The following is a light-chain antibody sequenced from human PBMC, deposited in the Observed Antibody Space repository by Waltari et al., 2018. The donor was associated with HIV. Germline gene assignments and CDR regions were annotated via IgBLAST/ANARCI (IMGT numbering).Light chain of an antibody. CDR2: GTT. CDR3: LLYYGGAWV. J-gene: IGLJ3*02. CDR1: TGAVSRGSS. V-gene: IGLV7-43*01. Sequence: QTVVTREPSLTVSPGGPVTLPCASITGAVSRGSSPNWFQQKPGHAPRALIYGTTNKHSWTPARFSGSLLGGKAALTLSGVQPDDEAEYYCLLYYGGAWVFGGGTKLTVL.